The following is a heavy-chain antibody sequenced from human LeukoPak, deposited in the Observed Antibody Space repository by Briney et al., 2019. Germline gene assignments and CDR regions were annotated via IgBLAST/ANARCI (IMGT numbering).Heavy chain of an antibody. CDR3: AKSQQLVWD. V-gene: IGHV3-33*06. Sequence: GRSLRLSCAASGFTFRSYGMHWVRQAPGKGLEWVAVIWYDGSNKYYADSVKGRFTISRDNSKNTLYLQMNSLRAEDTAVYYCAKSQQLVWDWGQGTLVTVSS. CDR1: GFTFRSYG. D-gene: IGHD6-6*01. J-gene: IGHJ4*02. CDR2: IWYDGSNK.